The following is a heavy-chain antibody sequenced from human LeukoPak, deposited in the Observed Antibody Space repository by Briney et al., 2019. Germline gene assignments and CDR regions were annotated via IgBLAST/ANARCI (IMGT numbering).Heavy chain of an antibody. D-gene: IGHD5-24*01. J-gene: IGHJ4*02. CDR2: INIYTGNP. CDR3: ARDAATINFDY. CDR1: GYTFTGYS. V-gene: IGHV7-4-1*02. Sequence: APVKVSCKASGYTFTGYSINWVRQAPGQGLEWMGWINIYTGNPTYAQGFTGRFVFSLDTSVSTAYLQISSLKAEDTAVYYCARDAATINFDYWGQGTLVTVSS.